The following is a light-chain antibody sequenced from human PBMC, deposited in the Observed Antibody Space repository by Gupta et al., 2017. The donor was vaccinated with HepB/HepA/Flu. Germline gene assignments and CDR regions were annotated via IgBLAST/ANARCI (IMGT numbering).Light chain of an antibody. CDR3: SSSRSTSPPYV. J-gene: IGLJ1*01. CDR2: DVS. Sequence: QSALTQPASVSGSPGQSTTISCTGTSSDVGGYDYVSWYQEHPGKAPKLVIYDVSYRPSGISNRFSGSKSGRTASLTISGLQAEDEATYYCSSSRSTSPPYVFGTGTEVTVL. CDR1: SSDVGGYDY. V-gene: IGLV2-14*03.